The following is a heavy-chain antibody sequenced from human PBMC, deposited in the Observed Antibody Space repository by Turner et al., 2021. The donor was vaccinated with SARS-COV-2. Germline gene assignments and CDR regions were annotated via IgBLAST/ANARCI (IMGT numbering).Heavy chain of an antibody. V-gene: IGHV3-9*01. J-gene: IGHJ4*02. D-gene: IGHD4-17*01. Sequence: EVQRVDSGGGLVKPGRGLRLPCAAFGFTFDDYAMHWVSNAPGKGVERVAGISWNSGSIGYAESVKGGFTISRDNAKNSLYLQKNRMRAENTELYYGAKDIGSGYGDYFDYWGKGTLVTVSS. CDR3: AKDIGSGYGDYFDY. CDR1: GFTFDDYA. CDR2: ISWNSGSI.